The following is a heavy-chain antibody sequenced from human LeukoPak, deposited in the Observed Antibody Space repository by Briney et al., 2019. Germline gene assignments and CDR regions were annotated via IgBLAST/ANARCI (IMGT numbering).Heavy chain of an antibody. D-gene: IGHD3-10*01. CDR3: ARGGDYGSGSFRWRHFDY. CDR1: TFTFSNYW. CDR2: VSYRGDIK. Sequence: GGSLRLSCAASTFTFSNYWMHWVRQAPGKGLEWVALVSYRGDIKHHADSVKGRFTISRDDSNNALYLQMNSLRTEDAAVYYCARGGDYGSGSFRWRHFDYWGQGTLVTVSS. J-gene: IGHJ4*02. V-gene: IGHV3-30-3*01.